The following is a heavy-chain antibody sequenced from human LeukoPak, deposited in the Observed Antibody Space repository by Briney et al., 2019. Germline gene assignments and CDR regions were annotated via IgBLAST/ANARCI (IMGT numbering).Heavy chain of an antibody. V-gene: IGHV3-43*02. D-gene: IGHD6-13*01. Sequence: GGSLRLSCAASGFTFDDYAMHWVRQAPGKGLEWVSLISGDGGSTYYADSVKGRFTISRDNSKNSLYLQMNSLRTEDTALYYCAKGSPPGIAAAGSTLWDYWGQGTLVTVSS. CDR2: ISGDGGST. CDR3: AKGSPPGIAAAGSTLWDY. J-gene: IGHJ4*02. CDR1: GFTFDDYA.